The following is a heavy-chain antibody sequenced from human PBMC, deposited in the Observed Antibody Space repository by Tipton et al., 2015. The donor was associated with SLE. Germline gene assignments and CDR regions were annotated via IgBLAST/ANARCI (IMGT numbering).Heavy chain of an antibody. V-gene: IGHV4-4*09. J-gene: IGHJ5*02. Sequence: GQEWIGYIYTSGSTNYNPSLKSRVTISVDTSKNQFSLKLSSVTAADTAVYYCARGSVGATGDWFDPWGQGTLVTVSS. D-gene: IGHD1-26*01. CDR3: ARGSVGATGDWFDP. CDR2: IYTSGST.